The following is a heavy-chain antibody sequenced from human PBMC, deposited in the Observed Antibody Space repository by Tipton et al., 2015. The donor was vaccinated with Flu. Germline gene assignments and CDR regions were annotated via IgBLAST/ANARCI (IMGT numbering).Heavy chain of an antibody. CDR3: ARERRVDYYDSSGYYFLFDY. CDR1: GGTFSSYA. Sequence: QVQLVQSGAEVKKPGSSVKVSCKASGGTFSSYAISWVRQAPGQGLEWMGGIIPIFGTANYAQKFQGRVTITADESTSTAYMELSSLRSEDTAVYYCARERRVDYYDSSGYYFLFDYWGQGTLVTVSS. D-gene: IGHD3-22*01. J-gene: IGHJ4*02. CDR2: IIPIFGTA. V-gene: IGHV1-69*01.